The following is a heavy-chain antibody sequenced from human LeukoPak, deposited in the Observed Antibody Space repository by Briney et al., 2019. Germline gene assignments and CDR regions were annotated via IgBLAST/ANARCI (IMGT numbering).Heavy chain of an antibody. V-gene: IGHV4-34*01. D-gene: IGHD3-3*01. J-gene: IGHJ4*02. CDR1: GGPFSGYY. CDR2: INHSGST. Sequence: SETLSLTCAVYGGPFSGYYWSWIRQPPGKGLEWIGEINHSGSTNYNPSLKSRVTISVDTSKNQFSLKLSSVTAADTAVYYCARHSTFFGVVIIKGRVRGPFDYWGQGTLVTVSS. CDR3: ARHSTFFGVVIIKGRVRGPFDY.